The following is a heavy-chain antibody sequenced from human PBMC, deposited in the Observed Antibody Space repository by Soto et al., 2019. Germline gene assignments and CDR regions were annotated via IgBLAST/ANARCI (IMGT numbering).Heavy chain of an antibody. CDR2: LSHDGSRS. V-gene: IGHV3-30-3*01. D-gene: IGHD3-9*01. CDR1: GFLFNTYA. Sequence: QVHLVDSGGGVVQPGRSLRLSCTTSGFLFNTYAMHWVRQAPGKRLEWVAVLSHDGSRSYYADSVKGRFTISRDNSKNTLYLQMNSRTTEDTAVYYCARPGAGYDVLTGQYFYYYHTVDVWGQGTTVTVSS. CDR3: ARPGAGYDVLTGQYFYYYHTVDV. J-gene: IGHJ6*02.